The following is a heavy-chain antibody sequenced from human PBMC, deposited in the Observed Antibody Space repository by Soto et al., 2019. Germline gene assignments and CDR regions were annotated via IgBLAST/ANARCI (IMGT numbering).Heavy chain of an antibody. CDR1: GYSFTSYW. CDR2: IYPVYSDT. CDR3: ASLGGRPNRYYYYGIDV. J-gene: IGHJ6*02. Sequence: PGESLKISCKGSGYSFTSYWIGWVRQMPGKGLECMGIIYPVYSDTRYSPSFQRQVTISADKSISTAYLQWSSLKASDTVMHYCASLGGRPNRYYYYGIDVLGQGNTVTVS. V-gene: IGHV5-51*01. D-gene: IGHD3-16*01.